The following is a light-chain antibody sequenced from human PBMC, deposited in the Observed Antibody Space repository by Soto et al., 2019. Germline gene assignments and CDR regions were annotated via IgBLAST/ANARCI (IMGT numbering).Light chain of an antibody. CDR1: QSISSW. J-gene: IGKJ1*01. V-gene: IGKV1-5*03. CDR3: QQYNSYPWT. CDR2: KAS. Sequence: DIQMTQSPSTLSASVGDRVTITCRASQSISSWLAWYQQKPGKAPKLLIYKASSLESGVPSRFSVSGSGTEFTVTISSLQPDDFATYYCQQYNSYPWTFGQGTKVEIK.